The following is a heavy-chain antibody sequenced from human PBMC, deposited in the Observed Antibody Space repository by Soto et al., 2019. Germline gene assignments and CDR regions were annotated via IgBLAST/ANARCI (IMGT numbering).Heavy chain of an antibody. CDR1: GYSFTSYW. CDR3: ARDAFVDTAMVTFRPNWFDP. J-gene: IGHJ5*02. Sequence: PGESLKISCKGSGYSFTSYWIGWVRQMPGKGLEWMGIIYPGDSDTRYSPSFQGQVTISADKSISTAYLQWSSLKASDTAMYYCARDAFVDTAMVTFRPNWFDPWGQGTLVTVSS. CDR2: IYPGDSDT. V-gene: IGHV5-51*01. D-gene: IGHD5-18*01.